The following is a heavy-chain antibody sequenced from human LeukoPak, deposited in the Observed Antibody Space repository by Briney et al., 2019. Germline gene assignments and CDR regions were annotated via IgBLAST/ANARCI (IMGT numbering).Heavy chain of an antibody. D-gene: IGHD3-3*01. J-gene: IGHJ4*02. CDR1: GFTFSSYA. CDR2: ISYDGSNK. V-gene: IGHV3-30-3*01. CDR3: ARDPDFWSGHYYFDY. Sequence: GGSLRLSCAASGFTFSSYAMHWVRQAPGKGLEWVAVISYDGSNKYYADSVKGQFTISRDNSKNTLYLQMNSLRAEDTAVYYCARDPDFWSGHYYFDYWGQGTLVTVSS.